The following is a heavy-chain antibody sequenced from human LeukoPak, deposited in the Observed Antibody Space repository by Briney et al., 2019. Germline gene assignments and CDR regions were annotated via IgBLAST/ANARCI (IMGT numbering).Heavy chain of an antibody. CDR1: GYSFTDYY. J-gene: IGHJ5*02. D-gene: IGHD2-21*01. CDR2: INPNSGGT. Sequence: ASVKVSCKTSGYSFTDYYMHWVRQAPGQGLEWMGWINPNSGGTSSAQKFQGRVTMTRDTSITTVYMEVSWLTSDDTAIYYCARADRLRGGPYLIGPWGQGTLVTVSS. V-gene: IGHV1-2*02. CDR3: ARADRLRGGPYLIGP.